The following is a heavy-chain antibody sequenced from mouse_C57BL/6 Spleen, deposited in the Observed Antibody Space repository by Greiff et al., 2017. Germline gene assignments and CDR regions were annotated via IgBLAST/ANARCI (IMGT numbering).Heavy chain of an antibody. CDR1: GYTFTSYG. Sequence: VQLVESGAELARPGASVKLSCKASGYTFTSYGISWVKQRTGQGLEWIGEIYPRSGNTYYNEKFKGKATLTADKSSSTAYMELRSLTSEDSAVYFCARGEGLLHYFDYWGQGTTLTVSS. CDR3: ARGEGLLHYFDY. CDR2: IYPRSGNT. J-gene: IGHJ2*01. D-gene: IGHD2-1*01. V-gene: IGHV1-81*01.